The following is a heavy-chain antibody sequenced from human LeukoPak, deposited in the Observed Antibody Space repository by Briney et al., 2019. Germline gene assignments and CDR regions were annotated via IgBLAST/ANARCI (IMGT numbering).Heavy chain of an antibody. D-gene: IGHD6-19*01. V-gene: IGHV1-2*02. CDR2: INPNSGGT. Sequence: ASVKVSCKASGYTFTGYYMHWVRQAPGQGLEWMGWINPNSGGTNYAQKLQGRVTMTTDTSTSTAYMELRSLRSDDTAVYYCARQWLAADAFDYWGQGTLVTVSS. CDR1: GYTFTGYY. J-gene: IGHJ4*02. CDR3: ARQWLAADAFDY.